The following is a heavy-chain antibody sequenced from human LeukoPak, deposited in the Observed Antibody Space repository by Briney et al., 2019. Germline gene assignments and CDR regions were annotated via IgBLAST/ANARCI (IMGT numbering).Heavy chain of an antibody. V-gene: IGHV3-64*01. Sequence: GGSLRLSCAASGFTFSSYAMHWVRQAPGKGLEYVSAISSNGGSTYYANSVKGRFTISRDNSKNTLYLQMGSLRAEDMAVYYCARPGCSSTSCNANYWGQGTLVTVSS. CDR2: ISSNGGST. CDR3: ARPGCSSTSCNANY. D-gene: IGHD2-2*01. J-gene: IGHJ4*02. CDR1: GFTFSSYA.